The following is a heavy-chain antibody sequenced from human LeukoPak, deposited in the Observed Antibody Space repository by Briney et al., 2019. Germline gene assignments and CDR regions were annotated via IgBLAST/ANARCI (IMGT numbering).Heavy chain of an antibody. V-gene: IGHV3-53*01. CDR3: ATSTYYDILTGYH. Sequence: GGSLRLSCAASGFTFSNYAMRWVRQAPGKWLEWVSVIYSGGSTYYADSVKGRFTISRDNSKNTLYLQMNSLRAEDTAVYYCATSTYYDILTGYHWGQGTLVTVSS. J-gene: IGHJ4*02. CDR1: GFTFSNYA. D-gene: IGHD3-9*01. CDR2: IYSGGST.